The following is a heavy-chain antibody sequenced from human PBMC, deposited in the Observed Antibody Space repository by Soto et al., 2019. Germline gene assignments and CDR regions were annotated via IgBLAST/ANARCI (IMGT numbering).Heavy chain of an antibody. Sequence: DVQLLESGGGLVQPGGSLRLSCAASGFTFSSYAMKWVRQAPGKGLEWVSLIGESDTPTYYADSVKGRFTISRDNSGNTLFLEMYSLRAEDTAVYYCARYIPGVRYYGMDVWGQGTTVTVSS. J-gene: IGHJ6*02. CDR1: GFTFSSYA. CDR2: IGESDTPT. D-gene: IGHD2-2*01. V-gene: IGHV3-23*01. CDR3: ARYIPGVRYYGMDV.